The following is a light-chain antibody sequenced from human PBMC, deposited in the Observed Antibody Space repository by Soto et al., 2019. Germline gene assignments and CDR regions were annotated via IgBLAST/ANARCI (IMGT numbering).Light chain of an antibody. Sequence: EIVLTPSPGTLSLSPGERATLSCRASQSVISNYLAWYQQKPGLAPRLLIYGASSRATGIPDRFSGSGSGTDFTLTISRLEPEDFAVYYCQQYGSSPTFGQGTKVDIK. CDR3: QQYGSSPT. CDR2: GAS. V-gene: IGKV3-20*01. CDR1: QSVISNY. J-gene: IGKJ1*01.